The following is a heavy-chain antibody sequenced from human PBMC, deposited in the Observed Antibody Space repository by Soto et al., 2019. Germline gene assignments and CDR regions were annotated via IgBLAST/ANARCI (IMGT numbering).Heavy chain of an antibody. D-gene: IGHD6-6*01. J-gene: IGHJ4*02. V-gene: IGHV3-23*01. CDR2: LSGSGGST. CDR3: AKVQATRYSSSVGYYFDY. CDR1: GFTFSSYA. Sequence: PGGSLRLSCAASGFTFSSYAMSWVRKAPGKGLEWVSALSGSGGSTYYADSVKGRFTISRDNSKNTLYLQMNSLRAEDTAVYYCAKVQATRYSSSVGYYFDYWGQGTLVTVS.